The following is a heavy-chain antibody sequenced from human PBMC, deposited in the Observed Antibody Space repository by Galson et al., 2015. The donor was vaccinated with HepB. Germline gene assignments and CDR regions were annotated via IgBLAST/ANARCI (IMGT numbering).Heavy chain of an antibody. D-gene: IGHD2-2*01. CDR2: INAGNGNT. J-gene: IGHJ5*02. CDR1: GYTFTSYA. Sequence: SVKVSCKASGYTFTSYAMHWVRQAPGQRLEWMGWINAGNGNTKYSQKFQGRVTITRDTSASTAYMELSSLRSEDTAVYYCAREDIVVVPAAMEFDPWGQGTLVTVSS. CDR3: AREDIVVVPAAMEFDP. V-gene: IGHV1-3*01.